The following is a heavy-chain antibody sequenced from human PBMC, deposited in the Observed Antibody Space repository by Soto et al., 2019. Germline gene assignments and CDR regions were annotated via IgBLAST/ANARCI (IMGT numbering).Heavy chain of an antibody. J-gene: IGHJ4*02. Sequence: QVQLVQSGAEVKKPGASVKVSCKASGYTFTGYYMHWVRQAPGQGFEWVGEIGPKNGDTRYAQKFQGRVAMTKDSSITTVYMELSNLSPDDTAVYYCGRGRSGELVVFYWGQGTLVTVHS. V-gene: IGHV1-2*02. CDR2: IGPKNGDT. D-gene: IGHD1-7*01. CDR3: GRGRSGELVVFY. CDR1: GYTFTGYY.